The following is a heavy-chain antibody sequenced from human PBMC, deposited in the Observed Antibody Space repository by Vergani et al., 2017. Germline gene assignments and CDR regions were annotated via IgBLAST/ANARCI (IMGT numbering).Heavy chain of an antibody. CDR2: IYYSGST. CDR3: ARETVEYDAFDI. V-gene: IGHV4-59*12. CDR1: GGSISSYY. D-gene: IGHD3-3*01. Sequence: QVQLQESGPGLVKPSETLSLTCTVSGGSISSYYWSWIRQPPGKGLEWIGYIYYSGSTYYNPSLKSRVTISVDTSTNQFSLKLSSVTAADTAVYYCARETVEYDAFDIWGEGTMVTGSS. J-gene: IGHJ3*02.